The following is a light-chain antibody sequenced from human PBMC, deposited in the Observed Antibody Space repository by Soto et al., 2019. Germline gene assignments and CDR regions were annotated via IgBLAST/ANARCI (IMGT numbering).Light chain of an antibody. Sequence: DIVMTQSPDSLALSLGERATIHCKPSQSISYSSINKNYLAWYKQRPGQPPKVLFYWASTRQSGVPDRLSASGSGTDFTLIITSLQEEDVAVYYCQQYFSSPLTFGGGTKVDIK. CDR3: QQYFSSPLT. J-gene: IGKJ4*01. CDR2: WAS. CDR1: QSISYSSINKNY. V-gene: IGKV4-1*01.